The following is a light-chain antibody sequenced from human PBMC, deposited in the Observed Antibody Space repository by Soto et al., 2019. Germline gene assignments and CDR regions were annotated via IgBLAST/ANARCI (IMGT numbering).Light chain of an antibody. CDR2: GTS. V-gene: IGKV3-15*01. CDR1: QSVSSD. Sequence: EILMTQSPATLSVSPGERATLSCRASQSVSSDLAWYQQKPGQAPRLLIYGTSTRATGIPARFSGSGYGTEFTLTISSLQSEDSAVYFCQQYYDWPPWTFGQGTKVDIK. J-gene: IGKJ1*01. CDR3: QQYYDWPPWT.